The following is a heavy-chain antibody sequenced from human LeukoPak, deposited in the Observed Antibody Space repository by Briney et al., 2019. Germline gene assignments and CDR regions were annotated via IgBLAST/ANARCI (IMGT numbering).Heavy chain of an antibody. Sequence: SETLSLTCTVSGGSISNYYWSWIRQPAGKGLEWIGRIYTSGSTNYNPSLKSRVTMSVDTSKNQFSLKLSSVTAADTAVYYCARDHGIAAAGNWFDPWGQETLVTVSS. V-gene: IGHV4-4*07. CDR2: IYTSGST. CDR3: ARDHGIAAAGNWFDP. D-gene: IGHD6-13*01. CDR1: GGSISNYY. J-gene: IGHJ5*02.